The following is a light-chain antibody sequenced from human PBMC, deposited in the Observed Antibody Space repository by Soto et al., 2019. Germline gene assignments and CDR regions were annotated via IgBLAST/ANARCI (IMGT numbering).Light chain of an antibody. V-gene: IGKV2-28*01. J-gene: IGKJ1*01. CDR1: QRLLHLNGYNS. CDR2: LGS. CDR3: MQALQTPWT. Sequence: DSVMTQSRLSLPVTPGEPASISCRSSQRLLHLNGYNSLDWYLQKPGQSPQLLIYLGSNRASGVPDRFSGSGSGTNFTLKISRVEAEDVGVYYCMQALQTPWTFGQGTKV.